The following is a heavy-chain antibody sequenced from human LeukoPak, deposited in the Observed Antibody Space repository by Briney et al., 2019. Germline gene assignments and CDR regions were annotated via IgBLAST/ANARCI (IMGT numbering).Heavy chain of an antibody. Sequence: GESLKISCKVSGYTFTTFWIGWVRQMPGQGLQWMGIIYPGDSETIYSPSFQGQVTISADKSISTAYLQWSSLKASDTAMYYCARHTRLDDGYYYGSGSYVDYWGQGTLVTVSS. V-gene: IGHV5-51*01. CDR2: IYPGDSET. D-gene: IGHD3-10*01. CDR1: GYTFTTFW. J-gene: IGHJ4*02. CDR3: ARHTRLDDGYYYGSGSYVDY.